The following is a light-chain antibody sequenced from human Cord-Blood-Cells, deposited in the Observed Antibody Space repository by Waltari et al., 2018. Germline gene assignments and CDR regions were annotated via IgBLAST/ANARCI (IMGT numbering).Light chain of an antibody. Sequence: QSALTQPRSVSGSPGQSVTTSCTGTSSDVGGSNYVSWYQQHPGKAPKLMIYDVSKRPSGVPDRFSGSKSGNTASLTISGLQAEDEADYYCCSYAGSYTYVFGTGTKVTVL. CDR2: DVS. J-gene: IGLJ1*01. CDR3: CSYAGSYTYV. V-gene: IGLV2-11*01. CDR1: SSDVGGSNY.